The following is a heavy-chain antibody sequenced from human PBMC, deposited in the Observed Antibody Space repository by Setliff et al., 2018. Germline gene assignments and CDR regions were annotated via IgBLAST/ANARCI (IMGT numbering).Heavy chain of an antibody. CDR2: IYSSGRT. Sequence: SETLSLTCTVSSGSISSYYWIWIRQPPGKGLEWIGYIYSSGRTNYNPSLKSRVTLSVDTSNNQFSLKVSSVTAADTAVYYCARAPPNRYSGSYEYFYMDVWGKGTTVTVSS. D-gene: IGHD1-26*01. V-gene: IGHV4-4*08. J-gene: IGHJ6*03. CDR3: ARAPPNRYSGSYEYFYMDV. CDR1: SGSISSYY.